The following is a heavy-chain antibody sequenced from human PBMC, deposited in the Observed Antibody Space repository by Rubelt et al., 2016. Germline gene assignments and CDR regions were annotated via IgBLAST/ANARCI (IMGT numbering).Heavy chain of an antibody. CDR2: IYYSGST. CDR1: GGSISSYY. D-gene: IGHD5-18*01. CDR3: ARDLGYSYGYAYLYYYYYMDV. J-gene: IGHJ6*03. V-gene: IGHV4-59*12. Sequence: QVQLQESGPGLVKPSETLSLTCTVSGGSISSYYWNWIRQPPGKGLEWIGYIYYSGSTNYNPSLKSRVTISVDTSKNQFSLKLSSVTAADTAVYYCARDLGYSYGYAYLYYYYYMDVWGKGTTVTVSS.